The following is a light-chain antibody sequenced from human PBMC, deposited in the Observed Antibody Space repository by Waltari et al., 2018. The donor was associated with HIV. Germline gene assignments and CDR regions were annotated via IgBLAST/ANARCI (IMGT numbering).Light chain of an antibody. CDR1: QSVTSTY. CDR2: GTS. V-gene: IGKV3-20*01. J-gene: IGKJ2*01. Sequence: EIVLTQSPGTLSLSPGVRAILSCKTSQSVTSTYLAWYQQKPGQAPRLLIYGTSSRATGIPDRFSGSGSGTDFTLTVSRLEPADFAVYYCQQYGSSPYTFGQGTKLEI. CDR3: QQYGSSPYT.